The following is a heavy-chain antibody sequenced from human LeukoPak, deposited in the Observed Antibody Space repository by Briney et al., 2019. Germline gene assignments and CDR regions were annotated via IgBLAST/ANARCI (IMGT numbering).Heavy chain of an antibody. CDR2: INPNSGDT. CDR1: GYTFTGNY. J-gene: IGHJ5*01. V-gene: IGHV1-2*02. CDR3: ARGQGSSWFDY. D-gene: IGHD6-13*01. Sequence: ASVKVSCKASGYTFTGNYMHWVRQPPGQGLEWMGWINPNSGDTHYAQNFQGRVTMTRDTSISTAYMELSRLTSDDTAIYYCARGQGSSWFDYWGQGTLVSVSS.